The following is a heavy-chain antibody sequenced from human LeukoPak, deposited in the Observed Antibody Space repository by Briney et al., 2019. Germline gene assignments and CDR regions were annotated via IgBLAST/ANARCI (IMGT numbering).Heavy chain of an antibody. V-gene: IGHV4-39*01. CDR1: GGSVSSSSYY. CDR3: ATADTAMVGRTHYYYGMDV. D-gene: IGHD5-18*01. J-gene: IGHJ6*02. CDR2: IYYSGST. Sequence: SETRSLTCTVSGGSVSSSSYYWGWIRQPPGKGLEWMGSIYYSGSTYYNPSLKSRVTISVDTSKNQFSLKLSSVTAADTAVYYCATADTAMVGRTHYYYGMDVWGQGTTVTVSS.